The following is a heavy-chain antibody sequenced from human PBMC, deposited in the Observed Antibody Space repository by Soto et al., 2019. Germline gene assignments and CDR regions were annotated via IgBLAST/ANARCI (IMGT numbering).Heavy chain of an antibody. CDR2: ISGSGGST. CDR3: AKGHSSSSGVYFDY. Sequence: LRLSCAASGFTFSSYAMSWVRQAPGKGLEWVSAISGSGGSTYYADSVKGRFTISRDNSKNTLYLQMNSLRAEDTAVYYCAKGHSSSSGVYFDYWGQGTLVTVSS. J-gene: IGHJ4*02. CDR1: GFTFSSYA. D-gene: IGHD6-6*01. V-gene: IGHV3-23*01.